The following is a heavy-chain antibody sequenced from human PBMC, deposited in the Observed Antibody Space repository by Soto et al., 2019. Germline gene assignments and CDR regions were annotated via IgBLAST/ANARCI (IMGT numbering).Heavy chain of an antibody. Sequence: ASVKFSCKASGYTFTGYYMHWVRQAPGQGLECMGCINPNSGGTNYAQKFQGRVTMTRXTXXSXXXMXLXXLRXDXTAVYYCASWGSGYPSIWGQGTLVTVSS. CDR1: GYTFTGYY. V-gene: IGHV1-2*02. J-gene: IGHJ4*02. CDR2: INPNSGGT. CDR3: ASWGSGYPSI. D-gene: IGHD3-22*01.